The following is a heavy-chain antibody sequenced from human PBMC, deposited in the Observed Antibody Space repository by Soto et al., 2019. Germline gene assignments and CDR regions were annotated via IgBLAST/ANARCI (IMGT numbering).Heavy chain of an antibody. CDR1: GFTFSSYG. CDR2: IWYDGSNK. D-gene: IGHD6-13*01. J-gene: IGHJ6*02. CDR3: ARPLAAAGFYYYGMDV. Sequence: QVQLVESGGGVVQPGRSLRLSCAASGFTFSSYGMHWVRQAPGKGLEWVAVIWYDGSNKYYADSVKGRFTISRDNSKNTLYLQMTSLRAEDTAVYYCARPLAAAGFYYYGMDVWGQGTTVTVSS. V-gene: IGHV3-33*01.